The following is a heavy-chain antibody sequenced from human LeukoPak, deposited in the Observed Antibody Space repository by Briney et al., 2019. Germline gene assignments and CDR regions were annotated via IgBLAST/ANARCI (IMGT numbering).Heavy chain of an antibody. D-gene: IGHD3-10*01. CDR2: IIPIFGIA. J-gene: IGHJ5*02. CDR3: ARDKTGLLWLGELPGNWFDP. CDR1: GGTFSSYA. Sequence: ASVKVSCKASGGTFSSYAISWVRQAPGQGLEWMGKIIPIFGIANYAQKFQGRVTITADKSTSTAYMELSSLRSEDTAVYYCARDKTGLLWLGELPGNWFDPWGQGTLVTVSS. V-gene: IGHV1-69*04.